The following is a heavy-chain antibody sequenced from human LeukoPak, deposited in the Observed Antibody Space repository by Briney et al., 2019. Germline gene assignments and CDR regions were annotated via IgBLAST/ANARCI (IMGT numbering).Heavy chain of an antibody. V-gene: IGHV3-48*03. CDR1: GFTFSSYA. Sequence: GGSLRLSCAASGFTFSSYAMSWVLQAPGKGLEWVSYISSSGSTIYYADSVKGRFTISRDNAKNSLYLQMNSLRAEDMAVYYCAELGITMIGGVWGKGTTVTISS. CDR3: AELGITMIGGV. CDR2: ISSSGSTI. D-gene: IGHD3-10*02. J-gene: IGHJ6*04.